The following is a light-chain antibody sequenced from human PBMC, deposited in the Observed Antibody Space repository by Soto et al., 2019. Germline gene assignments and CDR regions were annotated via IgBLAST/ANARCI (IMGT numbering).Light chain of an antibody. V-gene: IGKV3-20*01. CDR3: QQYGSSPPYI. J-gene: IGKJ2*01. CDR1: QSVSSNY. CDR2: GAS. Sequence: EIVLTQSPGTLSLSPGERATLSCRASQSVSSNYLAWYQQKPGQAPRLLIYGASSRATGIPDRFSGSGSGTDFTLTISRLEPEDFAVYYCQQYGSSPPYIFGQGPKLEIK.